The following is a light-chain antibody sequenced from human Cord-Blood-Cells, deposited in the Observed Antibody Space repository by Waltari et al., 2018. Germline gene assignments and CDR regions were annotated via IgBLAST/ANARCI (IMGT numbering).Light chain of an antibody. J-gene: IGLJ1*01. Sequence: QSALTQPASVSGSPGQSITISCTGTSSDVGGSNYVSCYQQHPGKAPKLMIYEVSQRPSGVSNRFSGPKSGNTASLTISGLQAEDEADYYCSSYTSSSTLVFGTGTKVTVL. CDR1: SSDVGGSNY. CDR3: SSYTSSSTLV. V-gene: IGLV2-14*01. CDR2: EVS.